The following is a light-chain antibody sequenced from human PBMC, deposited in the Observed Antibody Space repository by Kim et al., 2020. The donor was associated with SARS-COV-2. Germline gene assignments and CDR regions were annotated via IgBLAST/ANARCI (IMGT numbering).Light chain of an antibody. V-gene: IGLV2-8*01. Sequence: QSVTNSCTGTSSDVGGYNYVSWYQQHPGKAPKLMIYEVSKRPSGVPDRFSGSKSGNTASLTVSGLQAEDEADYYCSSYAGSNNFVVFGGGTQLTVL. CDR3: SSYAGSNNFVV. J-gene: IGLJ2*01. CDR2: EVS. CDR1: SSDVGGYNY.